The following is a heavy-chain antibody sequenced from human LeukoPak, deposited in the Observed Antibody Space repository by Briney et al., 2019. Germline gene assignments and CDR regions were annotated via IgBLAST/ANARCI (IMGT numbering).Heavy chain of an antibody. CDR3: ARDLMSGVEEYYFDY. CDR1: GYTFTGYY. V-gene: IGHV1-46*01. CDR2: INPSGGST. Sequence: ASVKVSCRASGYTFTGYYMHWVRQAPGQGLEWMGIINPSGGSTSYAQKFQGRVTMTRDTSTSTVYMELSSLRSEDTAVYYCARDLMSGVEEYYFDYWGQGTLVTVSS. D-gene: IGHD2-8*01. J-gene: IGHJ4*02.